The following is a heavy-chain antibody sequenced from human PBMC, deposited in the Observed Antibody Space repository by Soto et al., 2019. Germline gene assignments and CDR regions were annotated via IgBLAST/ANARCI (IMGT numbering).Heavy chain of an antibody. CDR1: GFTFSSYA. Sequence: PGGSLRLSCAASGFTFSSYAMSWVRQAPGKGLEWVSAISGSGGSTYYADSVKGRFTISRDNSKNTLYLQMNSLRAEDTAVYYCAKDGGIAAAGTPYYYGMDVWGQGTTVTVSS. CDR2: ISGSGGST. D-gene: IGHD6-13*01. J-gene: IGHJ6*02. V-gene: IGHV3-23*01. CDR3: AKDGGIAAAGTPYYYGMDV.